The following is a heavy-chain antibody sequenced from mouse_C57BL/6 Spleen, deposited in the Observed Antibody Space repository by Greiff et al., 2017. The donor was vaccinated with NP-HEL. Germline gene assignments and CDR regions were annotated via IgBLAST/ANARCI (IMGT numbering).Heavy chain of an antibody. J-gene: IGHJ2*01. V-gene: IGHV5-6*01. CDR1: GFTFSSYG. Sequence: EVKLVESGGDLVKPGGSLKLSCAASGFTFSSYGMSWVRQTPDKRLEWVATISSGGIYTYYPDSVTVRFTISRDNAKNTLYLQMSSLKSEDTAMYYCARGDDGYYVDYWDKGTTLTVAS. CDR3: ARGDDGYYVDY. D-gene: IGHD2-3*01. CDR2: ISSGGIYT.